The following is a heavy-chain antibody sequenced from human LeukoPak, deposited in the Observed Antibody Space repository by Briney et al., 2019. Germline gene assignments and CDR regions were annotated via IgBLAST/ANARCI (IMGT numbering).Heavy chain of an antibody. CDR2: ISWNSGSI. V-gene: IGHV3-9*01. Sequence: PGGSLRLSCAACGFTFDDYAMHWVRQAPGKGLEWVSGISWNSGSIGYADSVKGRFTISRDNAKNSLYLQMNSLRAEDTALYYCAKDTTYSNYDGMDVWGQGTTVTVSS. CDR3: AKDTTYSNYDGMDV. CDR1: GFTFDDYA. J-gene: IGHJ6*02. D-gene: IGHD4-11*01.